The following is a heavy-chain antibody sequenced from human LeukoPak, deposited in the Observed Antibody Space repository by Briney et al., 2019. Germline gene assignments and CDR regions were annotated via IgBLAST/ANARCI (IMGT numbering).Heavy chain of an antibody. V-gene: IGHV4-59*12. CDR2: IYHSGST. J-gene: IGHJ6*03. Sequence: SETLSLTCTVSGGSISSYYWSWIRQPPGKGLEWIGYIYHSGSTYYNPSLKSRVTISVDRSKNQFSPKLSSVTAADTAVYYCARDVGKPMFGVVISYYYMDVWGKGTTVTVSS. CDR3: ARDVGKPMFGVVISYYYMDV. D-gene: IGHD3-3*01. CDR1: GGSISSYY.